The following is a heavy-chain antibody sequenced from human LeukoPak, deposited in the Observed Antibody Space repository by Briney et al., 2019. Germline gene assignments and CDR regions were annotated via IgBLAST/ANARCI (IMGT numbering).Heavy chain of an antibody. D-gene: IGHD3-3*01. CDR2: INHSGST. CDR3: ARVPRGAAPSGYFDY. Sequence: ASETLSLTCAVYGGSFSGYYWSWIRQPPGKGLEWIGEINHSGSTNYNPSLKSRVTISVDTSKNQFSLKLSSVTAADTAVYYCARVPRGAAPSGYFDYWGQGTLVIVSS. V-gene: IGHV4-34*01. J-gene: IGHJ4*02. CDR1: GGSFSGYY.